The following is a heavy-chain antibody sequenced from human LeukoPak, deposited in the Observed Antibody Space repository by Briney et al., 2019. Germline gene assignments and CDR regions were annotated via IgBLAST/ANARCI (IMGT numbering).Heavy chain of an antibody. CDR2: FYYSGNT. D-gene: IGHD1-26*01. CDR1: GGSISSSSYY. Sequence: SETLSLTCTVSGGSISSSSYYWGWIRQPPGKGLEWIGSFYYSGNTYYNPSLKSRVTISVDTSENQFSLKLSSVTAADTAVYYCARLGSSDALDIWGQGTMVTVSS. J-gene: IGHJ3*02. CDR3: ARLGSSDALDI. V-gene: IGHV4-39*01.